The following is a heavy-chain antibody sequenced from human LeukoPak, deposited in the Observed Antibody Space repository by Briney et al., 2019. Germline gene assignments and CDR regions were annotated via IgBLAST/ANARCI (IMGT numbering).Heavy chain of an antibody. Sequence: GSLRLSCAASGFTFNSYGMHWVRQAPGKGLEWVAFIRYDGSNKYYADSVKGRFTISRDNSKNTLYLQMNSLRAEDTAVYYCAKDERTGYRAAYYYYMDVWGKGTTVTISS. V-gene: IGHV3-30*02. D-gene: IGHD3/OR15-3a*01. CDR1: GFTFNSYG. J-gene: IGHJ6*03. CDR2: IRYDGSNK. CDR3: AKDERTGYRAAYYYYMDV.